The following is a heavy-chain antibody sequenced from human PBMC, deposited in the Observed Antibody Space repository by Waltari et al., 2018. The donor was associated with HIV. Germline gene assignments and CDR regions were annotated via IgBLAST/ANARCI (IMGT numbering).Heavy chain of an antibody. J-gene: IGHJ6*02. CDR1: GFTFSSYS. Sequence: EMQLVESGGGLVKPGGSLRLSCAASGFTFSSYSMNWVRQAPGKGLEWVSSISSSSSYIYYADSVKGRFTISRDNAKNSLYLQMNSLRAEDTAVYYCARDISYYYGMDVWGQGTTVTVSS. D-gene: IGHD3-9*01. CDR3: ARDISYYYGMDV. CDR2: ISSSSSYI. V-gene: IGHV3-21*01.